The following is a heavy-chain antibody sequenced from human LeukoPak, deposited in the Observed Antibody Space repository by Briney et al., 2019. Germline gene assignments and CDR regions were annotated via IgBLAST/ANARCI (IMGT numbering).Heavy chain of an antibody. Sequence: SETLSLTCAVSGDSISSTNWWNWVRQPPGKGLEWIGEIDHRGNTNYNPSLKSRVTISVDRSKNQFSLQLTSVTAADTAVYYCARYCSSTSCSFFDYWGQGTLVTVSS. CDR2: IDHRGNT. J-gene: IGHJ4*02. CDR3: ARYCSSTSCSFFDY. V-gene: IGHV4-4*02. D-gene: IGHD2-2*01. CDR1: GDSISSTNW.